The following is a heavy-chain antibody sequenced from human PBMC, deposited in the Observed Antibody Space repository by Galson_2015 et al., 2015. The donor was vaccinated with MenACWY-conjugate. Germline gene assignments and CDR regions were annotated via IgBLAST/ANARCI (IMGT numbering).Heavy chain of an antibody. Sequence: QVQLQESGPGLVKPSETLSFTCTVSGGSASSSGYYWTWIRQPPGKGLEWIGLIYDSGTTKFNPSLKGRVTISLDTSKNQVSLKLSSVTAADTAVYYCAREFSYWGQGPWSPSPQ. J-gene: IGHJ4*02. V-gene: IGHV4-61*08. CDR1: GGSASSSGYY. CDR3: AREFSY. CDR2: IYDSGTT. D-gene: IGHD2/OR15-2a*01.